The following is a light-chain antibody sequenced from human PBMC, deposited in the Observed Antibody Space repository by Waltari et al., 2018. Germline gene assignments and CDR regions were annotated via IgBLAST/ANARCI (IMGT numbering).Light chain of an antibody. CDR2: EVI. J-gene: IGLJ1*01. CDR1: SSDVGAFDP. CDR3: SSFTTRSTYA. Sequence: QSALTQPASVSGSPGQSLTISCTGTSSDVGAFDPVSWYQQHPGKAPQLIIYEVIRRPSGISDRFSGSKSDNTASLTIFDLQPEDEADYYCSSFTTRSTYAFGAGTKVTVL. V-gene: IGLV2-14*01.